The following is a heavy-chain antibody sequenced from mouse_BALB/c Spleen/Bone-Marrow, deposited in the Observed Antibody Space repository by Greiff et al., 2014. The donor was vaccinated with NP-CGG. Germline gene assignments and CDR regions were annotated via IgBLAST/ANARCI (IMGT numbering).Heavy chain of an antibody. D-gene: IGHD1-1*01. CDR3: ARDGYYYCRRLIDY. CDR1: GFTFTDYY. Sequence: EVKLVESGGGLVQPGGSLRLSCATSGFTFTDYYMTWVRQPPGKALEWLGFIRNKPNGYTTEYSASVKGRFTISRDNSQSILYLQMNTLRAEDSATYYGARDGYYYCRRLIDYWGQGTPVTVSA. J-gene: IGHJ4*01. V-gene: IGHV7-3*02. CDR2: IRNKPNGYTT.